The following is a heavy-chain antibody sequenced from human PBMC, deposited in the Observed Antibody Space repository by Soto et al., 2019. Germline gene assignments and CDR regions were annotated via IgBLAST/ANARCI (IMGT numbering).Heavy chain of an antibody. CDR3: ARDSNPLITISPLDL. Sequence: PGGSLRLSCAASGFTFSSYSMNWVRQAPGKGLEWVSSISSSSYIYYADSVKGRFTISRDNAKNSLYLQMNSLRAEDTAVYYCARDSNPLITISPLDLWGRGTLVTVSS. J-gene: IGHJ2*01. D-gene: IGHD3-3*01. CDR1: GFTFSSYS. CDR2: ISSSSYI. V-gene: IGHV3-21*01.